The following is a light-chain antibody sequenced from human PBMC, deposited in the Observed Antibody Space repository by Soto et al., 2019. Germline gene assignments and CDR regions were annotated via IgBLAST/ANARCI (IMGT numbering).Light chain of an antibody. CDR2: GAS. CDR3: QQYNNWPPDT. CDR1: QSISGT. V-gene: IGKV3-15*01. Sequence: MSQSPSTLSASVGDRVTITCRASQSISGTLAWYQQKPGQAPRLLIYGASTRATGIPARFSGSGSGTEFTLTISSLQSEDFAVYYCQQYNNWPPDTFGQGTRLEIK. J-gene: IGKJ5*01.